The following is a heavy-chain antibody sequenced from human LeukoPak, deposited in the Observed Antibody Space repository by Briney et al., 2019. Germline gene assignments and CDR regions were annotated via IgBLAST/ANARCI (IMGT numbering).Heavy chain of an antibody. D-gene: IGHD5-18*01. J-gene: IGHJ4*02. V-gene: IGHV3-7*04. CDR1: GFTFSTYW. CDR3: ARGYTCGY. Sequence: GGSLRLSCSASGFTFSTYWMSWVRQAPGKGLEWVANIKENGSEKNYADSVKGRFTISRDNAKNSLYMQMNSLRAEDTAVYYCARGYTCGYWGQGTLVIVSS. CDR2: IKENGSEK.